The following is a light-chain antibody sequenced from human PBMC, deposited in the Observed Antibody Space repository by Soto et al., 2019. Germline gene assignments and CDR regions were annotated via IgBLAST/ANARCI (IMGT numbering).Light chain of an antibody. V-gene: IGLV2-23*01. J-gene: IGLJ3*02. Sequence: QSVLPQPASVSGSPGQSITISCTGTSSDVGSYNLVSWYQQHPGKAPKLMIYEGSKRPSGVSNRFSGSKSGNTASLTISGLQAEDEADYYCCSYAGSSTWVFGGGTQLTVL. CDR1: SSDVGSYNL. CDR2: EGS. CDR3: CSYAGSSTWV.